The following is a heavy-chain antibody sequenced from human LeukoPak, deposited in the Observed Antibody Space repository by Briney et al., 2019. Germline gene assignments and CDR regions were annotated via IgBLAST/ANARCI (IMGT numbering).Heavy chain of an antibody. CDR1: GGSISSHY. V-gene: IGHV4-59*11. D-gene: IGHD5-12*01. J-gene: IGHJ4*02. CDR3: ARGGGDIVLDY. Sequence: KPSETLSLTCTVSGGSISSHYWSWIRQPPGKGLEWIGYIYYSGSTNYNPSLKSRVTISVDTSKNQFSLKLSSVTAADTAVYYCARGGGDIVLDYWGQGTLVTVSS. CDR2: IYYSGST.